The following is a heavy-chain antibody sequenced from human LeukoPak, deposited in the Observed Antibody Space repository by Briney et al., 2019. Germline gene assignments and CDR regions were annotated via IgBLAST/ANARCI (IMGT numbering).Heavy chain of an antibody. D-gene: IGHD4-17*01. CDR3: ARAQTTVTTTSNFDY. J-gene: IGHJ4*02. CDR1: GFTFSSYG. Sequence: GRSLRLSCAASGFTFSSYGMHWVRQAPGKGLEWVAVIWYDGSNKYYADSVKGRFTISRDNSKNTLYLQMNSLRAEETAVYYCARAQTTVTTTSNFDYWGQGTLVTVSS. CDR2: IWYDGSNK. V-gene: IGHV3-33*01.